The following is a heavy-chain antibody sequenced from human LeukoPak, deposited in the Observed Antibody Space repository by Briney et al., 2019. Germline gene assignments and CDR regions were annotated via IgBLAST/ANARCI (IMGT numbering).Heavy chain of an antibody. J-gene: IGHJ6*03. V-gene: IGHV4-34*01. CDR3: ARWQWLRYMDV. CDR1: GGSFSGYY. CDR2: INHSGST. D-gene: IGHD6-19*01. Sequence: SETLSLTCAVDGGSFSGYYWSWIRQPPGKGLEWIGEINHSGSTNYNPSLKSRVTISVDTSKNQFSLKLSSVTAADTAVYYCARWQWLRYMDVWGKGTTVTISS.